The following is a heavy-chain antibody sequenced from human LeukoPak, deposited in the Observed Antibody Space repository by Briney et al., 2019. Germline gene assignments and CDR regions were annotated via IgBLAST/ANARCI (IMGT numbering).Heavy chain of an antibody. CDR3: AGNYYDSSGYYY. CDR1: GFTFSSYA. Sequence: PGGSLRLSCAASGFTFSSYAMSWVRQAPGKGLEWVSVIYSGGSTYYADSVKGRFTISRDNSKNTLYLQMNSLRAEDTAVYYCAGNYYDSSGYYYWGQGTLVTVSS. V-gene: IGHV3-66*01. J-gene: IGHJ4*02. D-gene: IGHD3-22*01. CDR2: IYSGGST.